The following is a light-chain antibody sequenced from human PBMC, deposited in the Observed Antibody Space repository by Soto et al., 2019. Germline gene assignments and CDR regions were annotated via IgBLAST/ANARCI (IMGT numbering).Light chain of an antibody. V-gene: IGKV1-16*02. CDR2: AAS. CDR3: HQYDTYPLT. Sequence: DIQLTQSPSSVSASVGDTVTITCRASQDISDYLAWFQQKPGQAPRSLIFAASRLQGGVPSKFSGRGSGTDFTLTITSLQPEDFATYYCHQYDTYPLTFGGGTKMQI. J-gene: IGKJ4*01. CDR1: QDISDY.